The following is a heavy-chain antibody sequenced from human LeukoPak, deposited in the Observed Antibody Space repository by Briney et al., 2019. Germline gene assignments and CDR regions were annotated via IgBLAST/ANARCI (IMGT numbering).Heavy chain of an antibody. D-gene: IGHD6-19*01. CDR2: ISYDGSNK. CDR1: GFTFSSYA. Sequence: PGRSLRLSCAASGFTFSSYAMHWSRQAPGKGLEWVAVISYDGSNKYYADSVKGRFTISRDNSKNTLYLQMNSLRAEDTAVYYCARYGIAVARFDYWGQGTLVTVSS. J-gene: IGHJ4*02. V-gene: IGHV3-30-3*01. CDR3: ARYGIAVARFDY.